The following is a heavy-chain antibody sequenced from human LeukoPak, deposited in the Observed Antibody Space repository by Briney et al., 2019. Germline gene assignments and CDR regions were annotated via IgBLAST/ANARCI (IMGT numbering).Heavy chain of an antibody. CDR1: GDSISSGGYY. CDR2: IYYSGIT. Sequence: SETLSLTCTVSGDSISSGGYYWSWIRQHPGKGLEWIGYIYYSGITYYNPALKSRVTISVDTSKSQFSLKLSSVTAADTAVYYCARDSGYASDYWGQGTLVTVSS. CDR3: ARDSGYASDY. J-gene: IGHJ4*02. V-gene: IGHV4-31*03. D-gene: IGHD5-12*01.